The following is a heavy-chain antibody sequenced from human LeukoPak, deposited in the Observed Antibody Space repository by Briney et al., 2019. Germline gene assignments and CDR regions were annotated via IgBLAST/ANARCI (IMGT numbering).Heavy chain of an antibody. CDR3: ARGIRGLGGAFYLDL. D-gene: IGHD3-3*02. J-gene: IGHJ4*02. CDR1: GYTFTNYY. V-gene: IGHV1-2*02. Sequence: ASVKVSCKSSGYTFTNYYVHWVRQAPGQGLEWMGWINPKSGGTSSAQKFQGRVTMTRDTSINTAYMELSSLTSDDTAVYYCARGIRGLGGAFYLDLWGQGTLVTVSS. CDR2: INPKSGGT.